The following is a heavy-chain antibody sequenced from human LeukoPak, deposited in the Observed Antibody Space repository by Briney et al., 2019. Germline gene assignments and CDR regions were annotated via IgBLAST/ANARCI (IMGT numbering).Heavy chain of an antibody. CDR2: IYYSGST. Sequence: SQTLSLTCTVSGGSISSSSYYWGWIRQPPGKGLEWIGSIYYSGSTYYNPSLKSRVTISVDTSKNQFSLKLSSVTAADTAVYYCARQVYSYGNTPYYFDYWGQGTLVTVSS. CDR3: ARQVYSYGNTPYYFDY. V-gene: IGHV4-39*01. CDR1: GGSISSSSYY. J-gene: IGHJ4*02. D-gene: IGHD5-18*01.